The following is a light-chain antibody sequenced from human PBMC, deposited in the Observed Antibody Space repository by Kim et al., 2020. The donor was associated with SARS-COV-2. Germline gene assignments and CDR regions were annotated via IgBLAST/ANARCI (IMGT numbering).Light chain of an antibody. CDR3: QVWDSSSDHRV. Sequence: YELTQPPSVSVAPGKTARITCGGNNIGSKSVHWYQQKPGQAPVLVIYYDSDRPSGIPERFSGSNSGNTATLTISRVEAGDEADYYCQVWDSSSDHRVFG. J-gene: IGLJ3*02. CDR1: NIGSKS. V-gene: IGLV3-21*04. CDR2: YDS.